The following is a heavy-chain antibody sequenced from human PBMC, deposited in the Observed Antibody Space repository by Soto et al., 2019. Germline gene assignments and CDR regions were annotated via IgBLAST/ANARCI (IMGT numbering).Heavy chain of an antibody. J-gene: IGHJ6*02. CDR2: INPNSGGT. CDR3: ASVGEGLASLGYYGMDV. D-gene: IGHD3-10*01. V-gene: IGHV1-2*04. CDR1: GYTFIGYY. Sequence: GASVQVSCKASGYTFIGYYIHWVRQAPGQGLERMGWINPNSGGTNYAQRVQGWVTMTRDRSISTAYMELSRLKSVATGMYYCASVGEGLASLGYYGMDVWGQGTTVTVSS.